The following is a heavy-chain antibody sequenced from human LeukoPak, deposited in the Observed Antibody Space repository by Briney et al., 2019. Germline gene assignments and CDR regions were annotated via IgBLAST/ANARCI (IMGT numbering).Heavy chain of an antibody. CDR3: AGQLLRYYYYYYMDV. Sequence: ASVKVSCKASGGTFSSYAISWVRQAPGQGLEWMGGIIPIFGTANYAQKFQGRVTITADKSTSTAYMELSSLRSEDTAVYYCAGQLLRYYYYYYMDVWGKGTTVTVSS. J-gene: IGHJ6*03. D-gene: IGHD2-2*01. CDR1: GGTFSSYA. CDR2: IIPIFGTA. V-gene: IGHV1-69*06.